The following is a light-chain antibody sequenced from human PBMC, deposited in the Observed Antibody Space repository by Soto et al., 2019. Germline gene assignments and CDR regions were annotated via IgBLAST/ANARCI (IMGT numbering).Light chain of an antibody. V-gene: IGLV2-23*01. CDR3: CSHAGSHYV. CDR2: EGX. J-gene: IGLJ1*01. CDR1: SSDVWSYNV. Sequence: QSLLAQPASVSVSPGQSVTISCTGTSSDVWSYNVVSWYQQHPCKAPXLIIYEGXXRPSGFSDRFAXSKSGXAASLTISVXQAEDEADYYCCSHAGSHYVFGTGTKVXXL.